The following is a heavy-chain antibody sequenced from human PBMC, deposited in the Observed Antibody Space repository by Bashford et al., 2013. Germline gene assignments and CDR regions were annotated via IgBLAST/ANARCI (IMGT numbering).Heavy chain of an antibody. D-gene: IGHD3-22*01. CDR2: INPNSGGT. V-gene: IGHV1-2*02. Sequence: WVRQAPGQGLEWMGWINPNSGGTNYAQKFQGRVTMTRDTSISTAYMELSRLRSDDTAVYYCAREYYYDSPNLIDYWGQGTLVTVSS. J-gene: IGHJ4*02. CDR3: AREYYYDSPNLIDY.